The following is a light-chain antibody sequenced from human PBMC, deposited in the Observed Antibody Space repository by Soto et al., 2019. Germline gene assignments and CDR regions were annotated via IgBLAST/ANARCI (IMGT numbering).Light chain of an antibody. CDR2: AAS. CDR3: QKCKVAPFT. J-gene: IGKJ4*01. CDR1: QDIGNF. Sequence: DIQMTQSPSSLSACVGDRVTITCRASQDIGNFLAWYQQKPGKVPKLLIYAASTLQSGVPSRFSGSGSGTDFTLTISSLQPEDVATYYCQKCKVAPFTFGGGTKVDIK. V-gene: IGKV1-27*01.